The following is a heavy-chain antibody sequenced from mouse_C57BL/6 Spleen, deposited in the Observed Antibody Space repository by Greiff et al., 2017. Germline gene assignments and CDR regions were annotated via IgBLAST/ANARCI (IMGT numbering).Heavy chain of an antibody. CDR2: IYPGAGDT. D-gene: IGHD4-1*01. V-gene: IGHV1-82*01. CDR1: GYAFSSSW. J-gene: IGHJ4*01. CDR3: ARFWDYDAMDY. Sequence: QVQLQQSGPELVKPGASVKISCKASGYAFSSSWMNWVKQRPGKGLEWIGRIYPGAGDTNYNGKFKGKATLTADKSSSTAYMQLSSLTSEDSAVYFCARFWDYDAMDYWGQGTSVTVSS.